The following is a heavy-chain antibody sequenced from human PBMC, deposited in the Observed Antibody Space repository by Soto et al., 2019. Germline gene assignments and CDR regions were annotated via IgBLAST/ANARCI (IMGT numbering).Heavy chain of an antibody. CDR1: GFTFSSYG. V-gene: IGHV3-30*18. CDR3: AKDPDKTRGGITFGGVIPPGQN. Sequence: QVQLVESGGGVVQPGRSLRLSCAASGFTFSSYGMHWVRQAPGKGLEWVAVISYDGSNKYYADSVKGRLTISRDNSKNTLYLQMNSLRAEDTAVYYCAKDPDKTRGGITFGGVIPPGQNWGQGTLVTVSS. J-gene: IGHJ4*02. D-gene: IGHD3-16*02. CDR2: ISYDGSNK.